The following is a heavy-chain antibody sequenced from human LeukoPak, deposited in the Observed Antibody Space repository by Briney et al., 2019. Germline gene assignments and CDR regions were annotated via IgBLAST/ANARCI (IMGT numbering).Heavy chain of an antibody. CDR2: ILYSGNT. CDR3: GTRELNNPYYY. Sequence: SETLSLTCTVSGGSIASSYDHWSWIRQPPGKGLEWIATILYSGNTYYDSSLKSRVTISVDTSKTQVSLKVRSVTAADTAVYYCGTRELNNPYYYGGQGTLVTVSS. V-gene: IGHV4-39*01. J-gene: IGHJ4*02. D-gene: IGHD1-7*01. CDR1: GGSIASSYDH.